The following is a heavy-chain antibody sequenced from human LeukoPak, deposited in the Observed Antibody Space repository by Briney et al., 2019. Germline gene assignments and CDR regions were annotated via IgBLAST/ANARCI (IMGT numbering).Heavy chain of an antibody. J-gene: IGHJ4*02. CDR2: ISGSGGTT. V-gene: IGHV3-23*01. CDR3: AKDRTTVTRGIDY. CDR1: GLTFSNYA. D-gene: IGHD4-11*01. Sequence: RTGGSLRLSCAASGLTFSNYAMSWVRQAPGKGLEWVSAISGSGGTTYYADSVKGRFTISRDNSKNTLYLQMNSLRAEDTAVYYCAKDRTTVTRGIDYWGQGTLVTVSS.